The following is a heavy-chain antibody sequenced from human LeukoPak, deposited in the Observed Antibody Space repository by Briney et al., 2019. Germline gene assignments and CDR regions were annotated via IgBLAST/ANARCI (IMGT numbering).Heavy chain of an antibody. V-gene: IGHV3-48*04. Sequence: TGGSLRLSCAASGFTFSTYSMNWVRQAPGKGLGWVSYIGASGTYYADSVKGRFTISRDDAKSSLYLQMSSLRADDTAVYYCVRGRLDWGQGTLVTVSS. D-gene: IGHD3-9*01. J-gene: IGHJ4*02. CDR1: GFTFSTYS. CDR2: IGASGT. CDR3: VRGRLD.